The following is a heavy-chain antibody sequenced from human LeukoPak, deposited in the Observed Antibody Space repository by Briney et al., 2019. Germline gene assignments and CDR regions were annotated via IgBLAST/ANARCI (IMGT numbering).Heavy chain of an antibody. CDR3: AKAYKPGIAAAGSNYYFDY. J-gene: IGHJ4*02. Sequence: PGGSLRLSCAASGFTFDDYAMHWVRQAPGKGLEWVSGISRNSGSIGYADSVKGRFTISRDNAKNSLYLQMNSLRAEDMALYYCAKAYKPGIAAAGSNYYFDYWGQGTLVTVSS. V-gene: IGHV3-9*03. CDR2: ISRNSGSI. CDR1: GFTFDDYA. D-gene: IGHD6-13*01.